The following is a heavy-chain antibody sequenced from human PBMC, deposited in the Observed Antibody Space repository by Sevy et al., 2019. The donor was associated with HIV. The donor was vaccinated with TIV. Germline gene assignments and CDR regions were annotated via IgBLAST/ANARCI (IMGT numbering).Heavy chain of an antibody. Sequence: GGSLRLSCAASGFTFTSYAMNGVRQAPGKGLDGVSSISGRGRSTYYADSVEGRFTISRDNSKNTLSLQMNSLRADDTAVYYCAKGYCSGGSCPRDYYYYGMDVWGQGTTVTVSS. CDR2: ISGRGRST. CDR1: GFTFTSYA. J-gene: IGHJ6*02. CDR3: AKGYCSGGSCPRDYYYYGMDV. D-gene: IGHD2-15*01. V-gene: IGHV3-23*01.